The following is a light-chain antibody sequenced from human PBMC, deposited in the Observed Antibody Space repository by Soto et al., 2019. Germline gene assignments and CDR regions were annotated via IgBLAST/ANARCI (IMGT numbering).Light chain of an antibody. CDR3: SLYTSSSTSWV. CDR2: EVS. V-gene: IGLV2-18*01. Sequence: QSALTQPPSVSGSPGQSVTISCTGTSSDVGSYNRVSWYQQPPGTAPKLMIYEVSNRPSGVPDRLSGSKSGNTASLTISGLQAEDEADYYCSLYTSSSTSWVFGGGTKLTVL. J-gene: IGLJ3*02. CDR1: SSDVGSYNR.